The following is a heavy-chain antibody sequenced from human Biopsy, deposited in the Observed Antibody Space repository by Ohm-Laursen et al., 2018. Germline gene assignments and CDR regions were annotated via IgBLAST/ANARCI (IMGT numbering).Heavy chain of an antibody. Sequence: TLSLTCSVSGDSISSYYWSWIRQPAGKGLEWIGRLFTSGTTNYSPSLNNRVTMSVDTSKNQFSLRLTSVTAADTAVYYCVRGGSGSFPFDYWGPGTLVTVSS. D-gene: IGHD3-10*01. CDR2: LFTSGTT. J-gene: IGHJ4*02. CDR1: GDSISSYY. CDR3: VRGGSGSFPFDY. V-gene: IGHV4-4*07.